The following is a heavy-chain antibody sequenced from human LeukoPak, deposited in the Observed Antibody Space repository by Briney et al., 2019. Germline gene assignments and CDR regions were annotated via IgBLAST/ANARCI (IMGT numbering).Heavy chain of an antibody. CDR1: GYSFTSYC. Sequence: GESLKIACKVSGYSFTSYCIGWVRQMPGKGLEWMGIIYPGDSGPTYSPSFQGQVTISVDKSINTAYLQWSSLQASDTAMYYCGMSGDRVPLQDDVFDVWGQGTMVTVST. J-gene: IGHJ3*01. D-gene: IGHD1-26*01. CDR2: IYPGDSGP. V-gene: IGHV5-51*01. CDR3: GMSGDRVPLQDDVFDV.